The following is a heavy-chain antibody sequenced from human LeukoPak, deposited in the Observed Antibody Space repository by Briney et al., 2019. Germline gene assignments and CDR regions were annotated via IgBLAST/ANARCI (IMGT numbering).Heavy chain of an antibody. V-gene: IGHV3-21*04. CDR2: ISYTGTYI. J-gene: IGHJ4*02. CDR3: VRDRGTYRPIDY. Sequence: PGGSLRLSCAASGFTVSNNYMSWVRQAPGKGLEWVSSISYTGTYIYYADSEKGRFTISRDNAQNSLYLQMNSLRAEDTAIYYCVRDRGTYRPIDYWGQGTLVTVSS. CDR1: GFTVSNNY. D-gene: IGHD1-26*01.